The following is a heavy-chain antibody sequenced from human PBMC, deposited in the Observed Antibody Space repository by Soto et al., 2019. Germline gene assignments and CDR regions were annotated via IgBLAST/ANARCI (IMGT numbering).Heavy chain of an antibody. J-gene: IGHJ6*02. CDR2: IIPIFGTA. CDR3: ARYGQQWPEVNYYGMDV. CDR1: GGTFSSYA. Sequence: QVQLVQSGAEVKKPGSSVKVSSKASGGTFSSYAISWVRQAPGQGLEWMGGIIPIFGTANYAQKFQGRVTITADESTSTAYMELSSLRSEDTAVYYCARYGQQWPEVNYYGMDVWGQGTTVTVSS. V-gene: IGHV1-69*01. D-gene: IGHD6-19*01.